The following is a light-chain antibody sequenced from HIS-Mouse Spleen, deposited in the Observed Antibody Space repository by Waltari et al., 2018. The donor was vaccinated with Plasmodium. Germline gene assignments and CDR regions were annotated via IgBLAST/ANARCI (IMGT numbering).Light chain of an antibody. CDR1: ESVSSN. V-gene: IGKV3-15*01. CDR2: GAS. Sequence: EILMRHTPATLSVCPGGRATLSFRARESVSSNLAWYQQKPGQAPRLLIYGASTRATGIPARFSGSGSGTEFTLTISSLQSEDFAVYYCQQYNNWSFTFGPGTKVDIK. J-gene: IGKJ3*01. CDR3: QQYNNWSFT.